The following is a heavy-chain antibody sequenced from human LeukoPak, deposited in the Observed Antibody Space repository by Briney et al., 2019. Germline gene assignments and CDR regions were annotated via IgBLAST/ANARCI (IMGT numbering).Heavy chain of an antibody. CDR2: IYYSGST. CDR1: GGSISSGGYY. V-gene: IGHV4-31*03. J-gene: IGHJ4*02. D-gene: IGHD2-15*01. Sequence: SQTLSLTCTVSGGSISSGGYYWSWIRQHPGKGLEWIGYIYYSGSTYYNPSLKSRVTISVDTSKNQFSLKLSSVTAADTAVYYCARVIYCSGGSCYSGGGYFDYWGQGTLVTVSS. CDR3: ARVIYCSGGSCYSGGGYFDY.